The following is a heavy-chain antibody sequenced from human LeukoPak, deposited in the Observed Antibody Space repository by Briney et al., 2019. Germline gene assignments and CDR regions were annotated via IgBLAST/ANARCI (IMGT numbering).Heavy chain of an antibody. Sequence: PSETLSLTCTVSGGSINSHSYYWGWIRQPPGKGLEWIGSVYYDGTSYSNPSLKSRVTISVDTSKNQFSLKLSSVTAADTAVYYCAGIKWLQRNFDYWGQGTLVTVSS. CDR2: VYYDGTS. CDR1: GGSINSHSYY. D-gene: IGHD5-12*01. V-gene: IGHV4-39*07. J-gene: IGHJ4*02. CDR3: AGIKWLQRNFDY.